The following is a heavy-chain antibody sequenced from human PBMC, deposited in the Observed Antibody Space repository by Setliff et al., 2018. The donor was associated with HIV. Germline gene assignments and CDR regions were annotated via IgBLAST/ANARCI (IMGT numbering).Heavy chain of an antibody. D-gene: IGHD4-4*01. Sequence: GESLKISCAASGFSFRSYAVSWVRQAPGKGLEWVSVISGSGDISYYRESVKGRFTVSRDNSNNTVYLQMNSLRAEDTAMYYCAKTQTVITVYGPFDSWGQGTPVTVSS. V-gene: IGHV3-23*01. CDR1: GFSFRSYA. CDR2: ISGSGDIS. J-gene: IGHJ4*02. CDR3: AKTQTVITVYGPFDS.